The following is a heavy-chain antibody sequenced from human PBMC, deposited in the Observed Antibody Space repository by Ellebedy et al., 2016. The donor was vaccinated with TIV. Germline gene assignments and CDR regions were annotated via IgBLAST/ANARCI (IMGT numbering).Heavy chain of an antibody. V-gene: IGHV3-30-3*01. CDR2: ISYDDSNE. CDR3: ARGRWELPGRYSGLDV. Sequence: PGGSLRLSCAASGFTFSSYAMHWVRQAPGKGLAWVAVISYDDSNESYADSVKGRFTISRDNSKNTLYLQMGSLRADDTAQYYCARGRWELPGRYSGLDVWGQGTTVTVSS. D-gene: IGHD4-23*01. CDR1: GFTFSSYA. J-gene: IGHJ6*02.